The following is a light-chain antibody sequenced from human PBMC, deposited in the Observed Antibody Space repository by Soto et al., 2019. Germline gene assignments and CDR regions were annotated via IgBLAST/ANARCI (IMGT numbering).Light chain of an antibody. J-gene: IGKJ2*01. Sequence: EIVLTQSPGTLSLSPGERATLSCRASQSVGKDYLAWFQHKPGQAPRLLIHQASNRATGIPDRFSGSGSGTDLTFNIRKVGAEDFGVYYFQQYARPPPAFGQGTKLVIK. CDR2: QAS. V-gene: IGKV3-20*01. CDR1: QSVGKDY. CDR3: QQYARPPPA.